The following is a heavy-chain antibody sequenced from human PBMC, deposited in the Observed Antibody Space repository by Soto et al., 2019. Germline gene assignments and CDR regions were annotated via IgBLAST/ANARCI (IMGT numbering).Heavy chain of an antibody. V-gene: IGHV3-66*01. CDR3: ARGFRVEGAYGAGAFFDY. CDR2: IYSGTNT. D-gene: IGHD1-26*01. CDR1: GLTVSDNY. Sequence: EVLLVDSGGDLVQPGGSLRLSCAPSGLTVSDNYMGWVRQAPGKGLEWVSIIYSGTNTKHADSVKGRFTISRDNSKNTVYLQMNSLRAEDTAVYYCARGFRVEGAYGAGAFFDYWAQGTLVTVSS. J-gene: IGHJ4*02.